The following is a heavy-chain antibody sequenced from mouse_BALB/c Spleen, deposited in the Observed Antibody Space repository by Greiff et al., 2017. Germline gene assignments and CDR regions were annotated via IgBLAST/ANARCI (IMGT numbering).Heavy chain of an antibody. D-gene: IGHD4-1*01. Sequence: EVQLVESGGGLVQPGGSRKLSCAASGFTFSSFGMHWVRQAPEKGLEWVAYISSGSSTIYYADTVKGRFTISRDNPKNALFLQLTSLRSEDTAMDYCARSLTALFDYWGQGTTLTVSS. V-gene: IGHV5-17*02. CDR3: ARSLTALFDY. CDR1: GFTFSSFG. CDR2: ISSGSSTI. J-gene: IGHJ2*01.